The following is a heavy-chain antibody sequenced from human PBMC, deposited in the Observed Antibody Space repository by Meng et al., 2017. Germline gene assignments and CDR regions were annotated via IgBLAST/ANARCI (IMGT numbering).Heavy chain of an antibody. Sequence: QVQLQEPGQGLVKPSETLSLTCTVSGGSISSYYWSWIRQPPGKGLEWIGYIYYSGSTNYNPSLKSRVTISVDTSKNQFSLKLSSVTAADTAVYYCARGYDFWSGQYYFDYWGQGTLVTVSS. CDR2: IYYSGST. CDR1: GGSISSYY. CDR3: ARGYDFWSGQYYFDY. V-gene: IGHV4-59*01. J-gene: IGHJ4*02. D-gene: IGHD3-3*01.